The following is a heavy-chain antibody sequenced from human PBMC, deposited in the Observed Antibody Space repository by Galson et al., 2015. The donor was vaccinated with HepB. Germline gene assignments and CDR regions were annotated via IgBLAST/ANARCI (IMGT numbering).Heavy chain of an antibody. Sequence: SETLSLTCAVYGGSFSGYYWSWIRQPPGKGLEWIGEINHSGSTNYNPSLKSRVTISVDTSKNQFSLKLSSVTAADTAVYYCAKKYSSSSGWFDPWGQGTLVTVSS. CDR3: AKKYSSSSGWFDP. D-gene: IGHD6-6*01. J-gene: IGHJ5*02. CDR1: GGSFSGYY. V-gene: IGHV4-34*01. CDR2: INHSGST.